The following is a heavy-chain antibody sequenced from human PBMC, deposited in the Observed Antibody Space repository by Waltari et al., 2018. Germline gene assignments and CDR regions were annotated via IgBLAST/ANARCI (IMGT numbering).Heavy chain of an antibody. V-gene: IGHV4-61*09. Sequence: QVQLQESGPGFVKPSQTLSLTCSVSGGSISSRSYHLSWIRQPAAMGLEWIGYIYTSGSTNYNPSLKSRVTISVDTSKNQFSLKLSSVTAADTAVYYCARPSYCGGDCPPGDWYFDLWGRGTLVTVSS. J-gene: IGHJ2*01. CDR1: GGSISSRSYH. D-gene: IGHD2-21*01. CDR3: ARPSYCGGDCPPGDWYFDL. CDR2: IYTSGST.